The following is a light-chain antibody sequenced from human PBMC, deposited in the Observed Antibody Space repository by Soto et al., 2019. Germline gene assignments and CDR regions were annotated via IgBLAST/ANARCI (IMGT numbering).Light chain of an antibody. Sequence: TVMTQSPATLSMSPGDRAALSCRASLNVATNMAWYQQKPCKAPRLLIYGASIRATGVPARFTGSRSGTAFALDINNLQSEDFAVYYCNQYNTGLRTFGRGTRVEV. V-gene: IGKV3-15*01. CDR2: GAS. CDR1: LNVATN. CDR3: NQYNTGLRT. J-gene: IGKJ1*01.